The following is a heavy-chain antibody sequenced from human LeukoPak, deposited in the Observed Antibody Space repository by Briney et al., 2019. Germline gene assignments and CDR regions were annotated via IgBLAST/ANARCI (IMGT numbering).Heavy chain of an antibody. J-gene: IGHJ4*02. CDR1: GFTFSNAW. V-gene: IGHV3-15*01. Sequence: GGSLRLSCAASGFTFSNAWMSWVPEAPGKGLEWVGRIKSKTDGGTTDYAAPVKGRFTTSRNDSKNTLYLQMTSLKTEDTAVYYCTARGRYSSIQYWGQGTLVTVSS. D-gene: IGHD6-13*01. CDR3: TARGRYSSIQY. CDR2: IKSKTDGGTT.